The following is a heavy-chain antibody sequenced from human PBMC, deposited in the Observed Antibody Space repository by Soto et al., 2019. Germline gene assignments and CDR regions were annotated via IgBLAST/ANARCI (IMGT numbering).Heavy chain of an antibody. CDR1: GYTFTSYY. D-gene: IGHD3-22*01. CDR2: INPSGGST. J-gene: IGHJ4*02. Sequence: ASVKVSCKASGYTFTSYYMHWVRQAPGQGLEWMGIINPSGGSTSYAQKFQGRVTMTRDTSTSTVYMELSSLRSEDTSVYYCARVGYDSSAYYVQFDYWRQGTLVTVST. CDR3: ARVGYDSSAYYVQFDY. V-gene: IGHV1-46*01.